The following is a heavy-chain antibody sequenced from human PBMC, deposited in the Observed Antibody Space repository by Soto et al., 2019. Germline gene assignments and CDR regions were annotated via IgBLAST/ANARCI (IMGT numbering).Heavy chain of an antibody. CDR1: GFTFSSYA. Sequence: EVQLLESGGGLVQPGGSLRLSCAASGFTFSSYAMSWVRQAPGKGLEWVSAISGSGGSTYYADSVKGRFTISRDNSKNTLYLQMNSLRAEDTAVYYCAKDIRGSYSSYYSGMDVWGQGTTVTVSS. CDR2: ISGSGGST. D-gene: IGHD1-26*01. V-gene: IGHV3-23*01. CDR3: AKDIRGSYSSYYSGMDV. J-gene: IGHJ6*02.